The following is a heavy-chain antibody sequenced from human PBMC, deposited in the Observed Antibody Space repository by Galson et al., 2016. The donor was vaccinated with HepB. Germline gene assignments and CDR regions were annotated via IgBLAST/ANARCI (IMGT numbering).Heavy chain of an antibody. CDR2: IYYTGDT. CDR3: ARDGIGDAVGANLVY. Sequence: ETLSLTCTVSGGSISTYYWSWIRQPPGKGLEWIGYIYYTGDTNSNPSLKSRVTISVDTSKNQFSLKMSSVTAADTAVYYRARDGIGDAVGANLVYWGQGTLVTVSS. V-gene: IGHV4-59*01. CDR1: GGSISTYY. J-gene: IGHJ4*02. D-gene: IGHD1-26*01.